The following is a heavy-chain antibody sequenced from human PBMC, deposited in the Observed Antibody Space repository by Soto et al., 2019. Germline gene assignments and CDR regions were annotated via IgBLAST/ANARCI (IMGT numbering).Heavy chain of an antibody. CDR3: ARDPLWGTAMVLWYFDL. Sequence: QVQLVESGGGVVQPGRSLRLSCAASGFTFSSYAMHWVRQAPGKGLEWVAIISYDGSSKYYADSVKGRFTISRDNSKNTLYLQMNSLRAEDTAVYYCARDPLWGTAMVLWYFDLWGRGTLGTFSS. D-gene: IGHD5-18*01. V-gene: IGHV3-30-3*01. CDR2: ISYDGSSK. J-gene: IGHJ2*01. CDR1: GFTFSSYA.